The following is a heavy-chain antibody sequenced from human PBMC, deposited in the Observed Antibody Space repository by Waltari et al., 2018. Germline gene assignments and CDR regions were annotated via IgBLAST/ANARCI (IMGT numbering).Heavy chain of an antibody. Sequence: QVQLQQWGAGLLKPSETLSLTCAVYGGSFSGYYWSWIRQPPGKGLEWIGEINHSGSPNYTPSLKSRVTISVDTSKNQFSLKLSSVTAADTAVYYCARSDTAMVTGAFDIWGQGTMVTVSS. D-gene: IGHD5-18*01. J-gene: IGHJ3*02. CDR2: INHSGSP. CDR1: GGSFSGYY. CDR3: ARSDTAMVTGAFDI. V-gene: IGHV4-34*01.